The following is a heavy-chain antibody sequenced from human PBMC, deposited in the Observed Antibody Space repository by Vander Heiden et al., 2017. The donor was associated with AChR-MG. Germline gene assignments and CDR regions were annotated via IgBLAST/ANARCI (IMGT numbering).Heavy chain of an antibody. Sequence: QLQLQESGPGLVKPSETLSLTCTVSGGSISSSSYYWGWIRQPPGKGLEWIGSIYYSGSTYYNPALKSRVTISVDTSKNQFSLKLRSVTAADTAVYYCARGGQFEISIMDVWGKGTTVTVSS. CDR2: IYYSGST. CDR1: GGSISSSSYY. CDR3: ARGGQFEISIMDV. J-gene: IGHJ6*03. V-gene: IGHV4-39*01. D-gene: IGHD3-16*01.